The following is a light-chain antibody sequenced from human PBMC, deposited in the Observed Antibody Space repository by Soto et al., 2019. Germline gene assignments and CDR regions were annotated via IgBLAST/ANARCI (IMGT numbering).Light chain of an antibody. CDR3: QQYNSYPET. CDR2: DAS. J-gene: IGKJ1*01. CDR1: QSISSW. Sequence: DIQMTQSPSTPSASVGDRVTITCRASQSISSWLAWYQQKPGKAPKLLIYDASSLESGVPSRFSGSGSGTEFTLTISSLQPDDFATYYCQQYNSYPETFGQGTKVAIK. V-gene: IGKV1-5*01.